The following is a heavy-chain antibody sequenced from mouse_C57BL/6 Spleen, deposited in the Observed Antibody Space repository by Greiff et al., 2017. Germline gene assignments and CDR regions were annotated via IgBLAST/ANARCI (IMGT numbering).Heavy chain of an antibody. D-gene: IGHD1-1*01. CDR3: AMDYGSSSWFAY. J-gene: IGHJ3*01. CDR2: IHPSDSDT. CDR1: GYTFTSYW. Sequence: QVQLQQPGAELVKPGASVKVSCKASGYTFTSYWMHWVKQRPGQGLEWIGRIHPSDSDTNYNQKFKGKATLTVDKSSSTAYMQLSSLTSEDSAVYDCAMDYGSSSWFAYWGQGTLVTVSA. V-gene: IGHV1-74*01.